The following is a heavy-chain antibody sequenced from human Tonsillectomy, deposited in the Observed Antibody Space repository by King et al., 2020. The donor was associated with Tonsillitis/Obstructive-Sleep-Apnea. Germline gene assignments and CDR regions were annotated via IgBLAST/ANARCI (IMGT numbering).Heavy chain of an antibody. J-gene: IGHJ6*03. V-gene: IGHV3-48*02. D-gene: IGHD2-21*02. CDR2: ISRSRITK. CDR1: NLPFSDYA. Sequence: VQLVESGGALAQPGGSLRLSCTSPNLPFSDYAMNWVRQAPGKGLEWVSYISRSRITKHYADSVKGRFTVSRDIAENLLYLHMNSLREDDTGVYYCVRGEVEVTYKILDYMDVWGKGTTVIVSS. CDR3: VRGEVEVTYKILDYMDV.